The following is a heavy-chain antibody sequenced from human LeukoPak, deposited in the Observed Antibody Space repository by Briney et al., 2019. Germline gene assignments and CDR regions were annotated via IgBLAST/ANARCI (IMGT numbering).Heavy chain of an antibody. CDR3: ARVQRGYYGSGVLWFDP. Sequence: TGGSLRHACAASGFTFSSYGLHWVRQAPGKGLEWVAFIRYDGSNKYYADSVKGRFTISRDNSKNTLYLQMNSLRAEDTAVYYCARVQRGYYGSGVLWFDPWGQGTLVTVSS. CDR2: IRYDGSNK. J-gene: IGHJ5*02. CDR1: GFTFSSYG. D-gene: IGHD3-10*01. V-gene: IGHV3-30*02.